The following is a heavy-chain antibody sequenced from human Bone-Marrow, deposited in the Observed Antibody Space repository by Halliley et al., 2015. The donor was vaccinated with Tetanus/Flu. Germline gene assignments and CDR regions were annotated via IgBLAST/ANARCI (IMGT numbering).Heavy chain of an antibody. V-gene: IGHV3-30*18. D-gene: IGHD2-21*01. CDR3: AKDRVIGGAGYGMDV. CDR2: SNDGSKK. J-gene: IGHJ6*02. Sequence: SNDGSKKNYADPVKGRFTTSRENSKNTLFLQMDSLRAEDTAVYFCAKDRVIGGAGYGMDVWGQGTTVTVS.